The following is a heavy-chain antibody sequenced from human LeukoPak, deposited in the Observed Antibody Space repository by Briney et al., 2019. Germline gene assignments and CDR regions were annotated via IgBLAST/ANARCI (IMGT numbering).Heavy chain of an antibody. CDR1: GGSLNGHY. Sequence: SETLSLTCAVYGGSLNGHYWSWIRQPPGKGLEWIGEGSESGGTKFNPTLKSRVTISADTSKNQFSLKLNSVTAADTAVYYCAKNGQSGFSFDPWGQGTLVTVSS. CDR2: GSESGGT. V-gene: IGHV4-34*01. CDR3: AKNGQSGFSFDP. D-gene: IGHD3-3*01. J-gene: IGHJ5*02.